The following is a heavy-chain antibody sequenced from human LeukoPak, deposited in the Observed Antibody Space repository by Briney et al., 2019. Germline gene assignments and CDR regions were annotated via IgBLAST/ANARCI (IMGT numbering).Heavy chain of an antibody. CDR2: MNPNSGNT. V-gene: IGHV1-8*03. J-gene: IGHJ4*02. CDR1: GGTFSSYA. Sequence: ASVKVTCKASGGTFSSYAISWVRQATGQGLEWMGWMNPNSGNTGYAQKFQGRVTISRNTSISTAYMELSSLRSEDTAVYYCARGSMVYAIRYFEYWGQGTLVTVSS. D-gene: IGHD2-8*01. CDR3: ARGSMVYAIRYFEY.